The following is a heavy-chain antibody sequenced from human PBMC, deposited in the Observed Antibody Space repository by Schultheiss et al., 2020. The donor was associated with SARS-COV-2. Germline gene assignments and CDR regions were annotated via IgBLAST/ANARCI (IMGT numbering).Heavy chain of an antibody. CDR2: ISSSSSYT. Sequence: GGSLRLSCAASGFTFSDYYMSWIRQAPGKGLEWVSYISSSSSYTNYADSVKGRFTISRDNAKNSLYLQMNSLRAEDTAVYYCARNPRRYDFWSGYSYYYYYMDVWGKGTTVTVSS. CDR1: GFTFSDYY. V-gene: IGHV3-11*03. J-gene: IGHJ6*03. CDR3: ARNPRRYDFWSGYSYYYYYMDV. D-gene: IGHD3-3*01.